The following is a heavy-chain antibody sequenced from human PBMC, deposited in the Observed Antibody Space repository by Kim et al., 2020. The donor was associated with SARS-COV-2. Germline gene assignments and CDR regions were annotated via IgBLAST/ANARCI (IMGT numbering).Heavy chain of an antibody. CDR1: GGSISSSSYY. Sequence: SETLSLTCTVSGGSISSSSYYWGWIRQPPGKGLEWIGSIYYSGSTYYNPSLKSRVTISVDTSKNQFSLKLSSVTAADTAVYYCARQSIVVVPAAIIAEY. J-gene: IGHJ1*01. CDR2: IYYSGST. D-gene: IGHD2-2*01. CDR3: ARQSIVVVPAAIIAEY. V-gene: IGHV4-39*01.